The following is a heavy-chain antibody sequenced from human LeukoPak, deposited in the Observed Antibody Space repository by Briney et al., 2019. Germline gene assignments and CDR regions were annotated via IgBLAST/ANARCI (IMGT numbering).Heavy chain of an antibody. CDR2: IYSDGSTT. D-gene: IGHD1-26*01. V-gene: IGHV3-74*01. CDR3: TSTGSYSI. J-gene: IGHJ4*02. Sequence: GGSLRLSCAASGFTFSSYPMHWVRPAPGKGLVWVARIYSDGSTTHYADSVKGRFTISRDNAKNTLYLQVNSLRAEDTAVYYCTSTGSYSIWGQGALVTVSS. CDR1: GFTFSSYP.